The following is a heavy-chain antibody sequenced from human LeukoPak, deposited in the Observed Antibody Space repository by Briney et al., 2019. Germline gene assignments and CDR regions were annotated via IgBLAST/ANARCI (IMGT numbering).Heavy chain of an antibody. J-gene: IGHJ4*02. Sequence: PGGSLRLSCAASGFTFSDHYMSWIRQAPGKGLEWVSYTDISGYYTSHADSVKGRFTISRDNAKYSLYLQMNSLRAEDTAVYYCARGRPGYYFDYWDQGTLVTVSS. D-gene: IGHD1-14*01. CDR3: ARGRPGYYFDY. CDR2: TDISGYYT. V-gene: IGHV3-11*05. CDR1: GFTFSDHY.